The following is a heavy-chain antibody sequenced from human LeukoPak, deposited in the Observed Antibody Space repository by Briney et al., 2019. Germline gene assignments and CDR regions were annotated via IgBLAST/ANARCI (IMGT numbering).Heavy chain of an antibody. J-gene: IGHJ4*02. CDR2: INHSGST. D-gene: IGHD6-19*01. V-gene: IGHV4-34*01. Sequence: PSETLSLTCAVYDGSFSGYYWSWIRQPPGKGLEWIGEINHSGSTNYNPSLKSRVTISVDTSKNQFSLKLSSVTAADTAVYYCARGLYSSGWYMGTSSYYFDYWGQGTLVTVSS. CDR1: DGSFSGYY. CDR3: ARGLYSSGWYMGTSSYYFDY.